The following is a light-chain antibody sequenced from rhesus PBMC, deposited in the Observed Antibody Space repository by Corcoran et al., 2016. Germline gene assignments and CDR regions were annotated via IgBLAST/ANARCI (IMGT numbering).Light chain of an antibody. CDR2: RAS. Sequence: DIQMTQSPSSLSASVGDRVTITCRASQGISNWLSWYQQKPGNAPKLLIYRASNLEKGVPSRFSGSGSGTDFTLTITSLQPEDIAIYYCQQHDTSPFTFGPGTKLDIK. V-gene: IGKV1-69*01. CDR3: QQHDTSPFT. J-gene: IGKJ3*01. CDR1: QGISNW.